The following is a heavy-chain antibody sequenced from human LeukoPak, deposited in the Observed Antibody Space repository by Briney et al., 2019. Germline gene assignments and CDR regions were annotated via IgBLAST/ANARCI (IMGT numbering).Heavy chain of an antibody. Sequence: HPGGSLRLSCAASGFTFSSYAMTWVRQAPGKGLEWVSGISASGDSPYYADSVKGRFTISRDNSKNTLFLQMSSLRAEDMAVYYCARDGGGAYSLAFDIWGQGTLVTVSS. J-gene: IGHJ3*02. CDR2: ISASGDSP. CDR3: ARDGGGAYSLAFDI. V-gene: IGHV3-23*01. D-gene: IGHD1-26*01. CDR1: GFTFSSYA.